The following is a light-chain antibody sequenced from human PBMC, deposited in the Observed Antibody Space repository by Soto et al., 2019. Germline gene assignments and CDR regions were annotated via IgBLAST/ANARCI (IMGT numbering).Light chain of an antibody. V-gene: IGKV3-15*01. Sequence: EIVMTQSPATLSVSPGERATLSCRASQSVSSNLAWYQQKPGQAPRLLIYGASTRATGIPARFSGRGSGTEFTLTISGLQSEDFAVYYCQQYNNWPPGTFGQGTKVEIK. CDR2: GAS. CDR1: QSVSSN. CDR3: QQYNNWPPGT. J-gene: IGKJ1*01.